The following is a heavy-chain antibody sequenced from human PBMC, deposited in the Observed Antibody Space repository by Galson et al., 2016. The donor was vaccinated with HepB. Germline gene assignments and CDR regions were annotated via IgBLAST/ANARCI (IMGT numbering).Heavy chain of an antibody. J-gene: IGHJ6*03. V-gene: IGHV5-10-1*01. Sequence: QSGAEVKKPGESLRISCKGSGYRFSSYWISWVRQMPGKGLEYMGRIDPSDSYTNYSPSFQGHVTISADKSISTAYLQWISLKASDTAMYYCALSLRQLGDYYYYMDVWGKGTTVTVSS. CDR1: GYRFSSYW. D-gene: IGHD6-13*01. CDR2: IDPSDSYT. CDR3: ALSLRQLGDYYYYMDV.